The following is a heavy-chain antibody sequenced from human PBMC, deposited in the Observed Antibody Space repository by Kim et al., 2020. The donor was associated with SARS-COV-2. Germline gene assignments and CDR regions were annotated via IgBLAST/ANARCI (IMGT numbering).Heavy chain of an antibody. Sequence: GSLRLSCAASGFTFSSYGMHWVRQAPGKGLEWVAVISYDGSNKYYADSVKGRFTISRDNSKNTLYLQMNSLRAEDTAVYYCAKDRRKGMATNSYYYYYGMDVWGQGTTVTVSS. J-gene: IGHJ6*02. D-gene: IGHD5-12*01. CDR1: GFTFSSYG. V-gene: IGHV3-30*18. CDR3: AKDRRKGMATNSYYYYYGMDV. CDR2: ISYDGSNK.